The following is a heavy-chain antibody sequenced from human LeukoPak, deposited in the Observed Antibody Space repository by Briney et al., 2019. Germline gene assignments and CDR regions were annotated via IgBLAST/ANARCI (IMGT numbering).Heavy chain of an antibody. CDR2: IRYDESDK. CDR1: GFSFSSYG. Sequence: GGSLRLSCAASGFSFSSYGMYWVRQAPGKGLEWVAFIRYDESDKYYADSVKGRFTISRDNSKNTLYLQMNSLRAEDTAVYYCAGTTYCGSSSCYGHSYMDVWGKGTTVTVYS. CDR3: AGTTYCGSSSCYGHSYMDV. D-gene: IGHD2-2*01. J-gene: IGHJ6*03. V-gene: IGHV3-30*02.